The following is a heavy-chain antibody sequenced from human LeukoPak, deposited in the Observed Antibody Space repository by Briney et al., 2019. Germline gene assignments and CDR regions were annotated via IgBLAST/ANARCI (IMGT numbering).Heavy chain of an antibody. J-gene: IGHJ4*02. CDR2: ISTYHQTT. D-gene: IGHD2-21*02. Sequence: ASVKVSCKASGYTFTNIGISWVRHAPGQGLEWMCLISTYHQTTDFAQKSHGKVTMTKEASAASVYMDLRSLTSDDTAVYFWARSLHSNDIRGGHCYGYWVQGAQATVSS. V-gene: IGHV1-18*01. CDR3: ARSLHSNDIRGGHCYGY. CDR1: GYTFTNIG.